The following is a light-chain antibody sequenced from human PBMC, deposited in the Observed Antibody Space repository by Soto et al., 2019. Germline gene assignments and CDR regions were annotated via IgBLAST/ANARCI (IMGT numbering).Light chain of an antibody. Sequence: DIQMTQSPSSLSASVGDRVTITCQASQDITYSLNWFQQRPGKAPELLITDASTLKTGVPSRFSASGSGTDFTFTISRLQPEDLATYYCQQYHDLPFTFGQGTKLEIK. CDR2: DAS. CDR1: QDITYS. V-gene: IGKV1-33*01. CDR3: QQYHDLPFT. J-gene: IGKJ2*01.